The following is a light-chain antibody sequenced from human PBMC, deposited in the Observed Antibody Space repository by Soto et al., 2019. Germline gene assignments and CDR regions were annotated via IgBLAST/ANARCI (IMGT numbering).Light chain of an antibody. CDR1: QSVANSY. CDR3: QKYGSSPWT. V-gene: IGKV3-20*01. Sequence: EIVLTQSPGTQSLSPGERATLSCRASQSVANSYLAWYQQKPGQAPRLLIYGASSRATGIPDRFSGSGSGTDFTLTISRLESEDFAVYYCQKYGSSPWTFGQETKVDIK. J-gene: IGKJ1*01. CDR2: GAS.